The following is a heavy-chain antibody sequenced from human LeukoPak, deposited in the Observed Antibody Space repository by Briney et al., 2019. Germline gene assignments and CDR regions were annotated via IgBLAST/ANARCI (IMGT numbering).Heavy chain of an antibody. J-gene: IGHJ4*02. V-gene: IGHV3-49*04. CDR2: IRSKAYGGTT. Sequence: GGSLRLSCTASGFTFGDYAMSWVRQAPGKGLEWVGFIRSKAYGGTTEYAASVKGRFTTSRDDSKSIAYLQMNSLKTEDTAVYYCTRVLAYPVSDYWGQGTLVTVSS. CDR3: TRVLAYPVSDY. CDR1: GFTFGDYA. D-gene: IGHD2-21*01.